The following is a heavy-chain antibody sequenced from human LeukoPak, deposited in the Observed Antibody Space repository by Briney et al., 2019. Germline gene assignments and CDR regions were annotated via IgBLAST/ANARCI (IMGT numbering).Heavy chain of an antibody. V-gene: IGHV4-38-2*01. J-gene: IGHJ4*02. CDR3: ARQGGGLVIDY. CDR2: IYHSGTT. CDR1: GYSISSGYF. D-gene: IGHD3/OR15-3a*01. Sequence: PSETLSLTCAVSGYSISSGYFWGWIRQPPGKGREGIGTIYHSGTTYYNPSLKSRATTSADTSKNEFSLKLSSVTAADPAVYYCARQGGGLVIDYWGQGTLVTVSS.